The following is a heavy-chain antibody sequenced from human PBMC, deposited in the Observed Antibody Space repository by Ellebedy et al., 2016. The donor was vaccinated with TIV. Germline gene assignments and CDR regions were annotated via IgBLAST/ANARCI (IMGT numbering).Heavy chain of an antibody. CDR2: INSDGSST. CDR3: ARATDSSGWYVRDY. J-gene: IGHJ4*02. Sequence: GGSLRLSCAASGFTFSSYWMHWVRQAPGKGLVWVSRINSDGSSTKYADSVKGRFTISRDNAKNSLYLQMNSLRAEDTAVYYCARATDSSGWYVRDYWGQGTLVTVSS. D-gene: IGHD6-19*01. V-gene: IGHV3-74*03. CDR1: GFTFSSYW.